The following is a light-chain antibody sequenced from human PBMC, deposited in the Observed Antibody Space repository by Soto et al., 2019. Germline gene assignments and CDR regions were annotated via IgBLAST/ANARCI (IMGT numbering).Light chain of an antibody. Sequence: DVYLTQSPSSLSASVGDRVTITCRASQDISSDVTWYQVKPGQVPKVLIYAASKLDIGVPSRFSGTGSQTRFKFPISSLQPEDFATYYCQPFFSFPFTFGPATRVDV. CDR3: QPFFSFPFT. CDR2: AAS. CDR1: QDISSD. V-gene: IGKV1-33*01. J-gene: IGKJ3*01.